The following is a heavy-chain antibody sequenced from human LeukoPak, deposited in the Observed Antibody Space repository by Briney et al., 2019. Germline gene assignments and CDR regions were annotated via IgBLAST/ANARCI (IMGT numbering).Heavy chain of an antibody. Sequence: GASVKVSCKASGYTFSDSYIHWVRQAPGQGLEWRGSMNPKSGGTKYAQKFQGRVSMTRDTSISTAYMELASLTSDDTAVYYCARAGGRSWFDPRGQGTLVTVSS. CDR3: ARAGGRSWFDP. J-gene: IGHJ5*02. D-gene: IGHD1-26*01. V-gene: IGHV1-2*02. CDR1: GYTFSDSY. CDR2: MNPKSGGT.